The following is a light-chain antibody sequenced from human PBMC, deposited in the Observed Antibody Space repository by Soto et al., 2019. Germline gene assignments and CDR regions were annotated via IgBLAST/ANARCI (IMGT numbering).Light chain of an antibody. CDR2: AAS. Sequence: EIVMTQSPATLSVSPGESATLSCRASQSVSSNFAWYQQKPGQAPSLLIYAASTRATGIPARFSGSGSGTEFTLTISSLQSEDFALYYCQQYNNWPSWTFGQGTKVEIK. CDR1: QSVSSN. V-gene: IGKV3-15*01. J-gene: IGKJ1*01. CDR3: QQYNNWPSWT.